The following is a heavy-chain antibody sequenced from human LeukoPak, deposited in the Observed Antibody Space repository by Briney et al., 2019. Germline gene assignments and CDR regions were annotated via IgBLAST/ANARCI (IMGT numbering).Heavy chain of an antibody. D-gene: IGHD3-22*01. CDR3: ARDYYDSSGYYRSFDY. Sequence: ASVKVSCKASGYTFTGYYMHWVRQAPGQGLEWMGWINPNSGGTNYAQKFQGRVTMTRDTSISTAYMELGRLRSDDTAVYYCARDYYDSSGYYRSFDYWGQGTLVTVSS. J-gene: IGHJ4*02. CDR1: GYTFTGYY. CDR2: INPNSGGT. V-gene: IGHV1-2*02.